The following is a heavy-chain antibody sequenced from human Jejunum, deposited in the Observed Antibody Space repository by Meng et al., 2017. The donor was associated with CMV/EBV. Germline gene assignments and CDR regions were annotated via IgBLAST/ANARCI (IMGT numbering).Heavy chain of an antibody. CDR3: ARSVDGMDV. Sequence: SLTCAVYSESFSDYYWSWIRQPPGKGLEWIGEIYHSGTTNYNPSLKSRVTISVDTSKNQFSLKLTSLTAADTAVYYCARSVDGMDVWGQGTTVTVSS. V-gene: IGHV4-34*01. CDR2: IYHSGTT. CDR1: SESFSDYY. J-gene: IGHJ6*02.